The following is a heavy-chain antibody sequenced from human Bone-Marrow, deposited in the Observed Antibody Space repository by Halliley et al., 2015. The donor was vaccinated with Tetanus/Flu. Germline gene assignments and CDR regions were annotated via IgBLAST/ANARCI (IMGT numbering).Heavy chain of an antibody. V-gene: IGHV3-9*01. J-gene: IGHJ4*02. CDR3: VKDRPVAVSGVPYFFDY. CDR1: GFTFEDHA. D-gene: IGHD2-21*01. CDR2: ISWDSGTI. Sequence: SLRLSCAASGFTFEDHAMHLVRQVPGKGLEWVSGISWDSGTIGYTDSVKGRFTISRDNAKKSLYLLMNNVRPEDTAFYFCVKDRPVAVSGVPYFFDYWGQGTLVTVS.